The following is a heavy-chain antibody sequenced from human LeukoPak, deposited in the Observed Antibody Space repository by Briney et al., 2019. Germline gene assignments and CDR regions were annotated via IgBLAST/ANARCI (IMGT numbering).Heavy chain of an antibody. Sequence: GGSLRLSCAASGFTFSSYGMHWVRQAPGKGLEWVAVIWYDGSNKYYADSVKGRFTISRDNSKNTLYLQMNSLRAGDTAVYYCAKDFGRFGELLSYYFDYWGQGTLVTVSS. CDR1: GFTFSSYG. CDR3: AKDFGRFGELLSYYFDY. V-gene: IGHV3-33*06. D-gene: IGHD3-10*01. J-gene: IGHJ4*02. CDR2: IWYDGSNK.